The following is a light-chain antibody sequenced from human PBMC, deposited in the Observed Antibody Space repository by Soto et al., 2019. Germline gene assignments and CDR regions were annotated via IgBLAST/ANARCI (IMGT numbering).Light chain of an antibody. V-gene: IGKV3-20*01. Sequence: EIVLTQSPGTLSLSPGERATRSCRASQSVSSSYLAWYQHKPGQAPRLLIYGASSRATGIPDRFSGSGSGTDFTLTISRLEPEDFAVYYCQQYGRTPYTFGQGTKLEIK. CDR3: QQYGRTPYT. CDR1: QSVSSSY. J-gene: IGKJ2*01. CDR2: GAS.